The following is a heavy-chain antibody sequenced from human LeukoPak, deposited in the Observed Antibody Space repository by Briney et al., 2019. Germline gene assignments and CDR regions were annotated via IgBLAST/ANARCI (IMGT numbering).Heavy chain of an antibody. CDR2: IYTSGST. CDR3: ARYPRYGSGSHSLDY. J-gene: IGHJ4*02. V-gene: IGHV4-61*02. Sequence: PSETLSLTCTVSGGSISSGSYYWSWIRQPAGNGLEWIGRIYTSGSTYYNPSLKSRVTISVDTSKNQFSLKLSSVTAADTAVYYCARYPRYGSGSHSLDYWGQGTLVTVSS. CDR1: GGSISSGSYY. D-gene: IGHD3-10*01.